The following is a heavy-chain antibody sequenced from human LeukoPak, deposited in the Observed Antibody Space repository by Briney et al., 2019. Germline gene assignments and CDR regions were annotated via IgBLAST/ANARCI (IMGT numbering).Heavy chain of an antibody. Sequence: GGSLRLSCAGSGFIFSDFYMSWIRQAPGKGLEWVSLIYSSSDYIYYADSVKGRFTISRDNAKNSLYLQMNSLRAEDTAVYYCAREGPYSSPDLWGQGTLVTVSS. CDR3: AREGPYSSPDL. J-gene: IGHJ5*02. V-gene: IGHV3-11*01. D-gene: IGHD6-13*01. CDR1: GFIFSDFY. CDR2: IYSSSDYI.